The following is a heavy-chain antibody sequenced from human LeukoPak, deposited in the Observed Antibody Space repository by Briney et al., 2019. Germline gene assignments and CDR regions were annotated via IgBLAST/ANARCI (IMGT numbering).Heavy chain of an antibody. D-gene: IGHD2-2*01. J-gene: IGHJ5*02. CDR3: ARRGYCSSTSCYEYWFDP. Sequence: SETLSLTCTVSGGSISSSRYYWGWIRHPPGKGLEWIGIIYYSGSTYYNPSLKSRLTISVDTSKNQFSLKLSSVTATDTAVYYCARRGYCSSTSCYEYWFDPWGQGTLVTVSS. V-gene: IGHV4-39*01. CDR1: GGSISSSRYY. CDR2: IYYSGST.